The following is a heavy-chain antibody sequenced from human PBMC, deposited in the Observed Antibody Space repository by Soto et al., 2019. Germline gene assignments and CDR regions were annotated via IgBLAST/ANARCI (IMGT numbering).Heavy chain of an antibody. CDR3: ARNFRELAAAGTGYYYYGMDV. CDR1: GCSISSSGYY. D-gene: IGHD6-13*01. V-gene: IGHV4-39*01. CDR2: IYYSGST. J-gene: IGHJ6*02. Sequence: WETLSLTCTVSGCSISSSGYYWGWIRQPQGKGLEWNGSIYYSGSTYYNPSLKSRVTISVDTSKNQFSLKLSSVTAADTAVYYCARNFRELAAAGTGYYYYGMDVWGQGTTVTVSS.